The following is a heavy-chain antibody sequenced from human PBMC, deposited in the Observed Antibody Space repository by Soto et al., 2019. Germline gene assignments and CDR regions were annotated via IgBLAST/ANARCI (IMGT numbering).Heavy chain of an antibody. J-gene: IGHJ5*02. V-gene: IGHV1-2*02. Sequence: ASLKVSCKASGYTFTGYYMHWVRQAPVQGLEWMGWMNPNSGDTNYAHKFQGRVTMTRDTSTRTVYMELSSLRSDDTAVYYCVRRVASGHRSWFDPWGHGTLVTVSS. CDR1: GYTFTGYY. CDR3: VRRVASGHRSWFDP. CDR2: MNPNSGDT. D-gene: IGHD2-21*01.